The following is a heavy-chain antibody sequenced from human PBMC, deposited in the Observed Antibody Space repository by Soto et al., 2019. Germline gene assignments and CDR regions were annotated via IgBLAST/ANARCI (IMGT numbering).Heavy chain of an antibody. J-gene: IGHJ5*02. Sequence: PSETLSLTCTVSGGSISSGDYYWSWIRQPPGKGLEWIGYIYYSGSTYYNPSLKSRITISVDTSKNQFSLKLSSVTAADTAVYYCDRERPDGARLDPWGQGTLVTVSS. V-gene: IGHV4-30-4*01. CDR3: DRERPDGARLDP. CDR2: IYYSGST. CDR1: GGSISSGDYY. D-gene: IGHD6-6*01.